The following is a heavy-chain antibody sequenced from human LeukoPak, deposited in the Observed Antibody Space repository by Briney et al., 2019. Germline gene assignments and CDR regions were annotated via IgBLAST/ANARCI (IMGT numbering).Heavy chain of an antibody. Sequence: GGSLRLSCAASGFTFSGYWMSWLRQAPGKGLESVANIKQDGGEKYYVDSVKGRFTISRDNAKNSLYLQMNSLRAEDTAVYYCARDRGFGQADVWGKGTTVTVSS. V-gene: IGHV3-7*01. CDR2: IKQDGGEK. J-gene: IGHJ6*04. CDR1: GFTFSGYW. D-gene: IGHD3-10*01. CDR3: ARDRGFGQADV.